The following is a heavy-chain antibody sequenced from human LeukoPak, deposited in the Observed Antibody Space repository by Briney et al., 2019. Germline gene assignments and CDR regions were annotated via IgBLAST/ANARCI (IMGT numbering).Heavy chain of an antibody. CDR3: ARGSTQQLDYYYYYGMDV. Sequence: SVNVSCKASGGTFSSYAISWVRQAPGQGLEWMGGIIPIFGTANYAQKFQGRVTITADGSTSTAYMELSSLRSEDTAVYYCARGSTQQLDYYYYYGMDVWGQGTTVTVSS. CDR2: IIPIFGTA. V-gene: IGHV1-69*13. CDR1: GGTFSSYA. D-gene: IGHD6-13*01. J-gene: IGHJ6*02.